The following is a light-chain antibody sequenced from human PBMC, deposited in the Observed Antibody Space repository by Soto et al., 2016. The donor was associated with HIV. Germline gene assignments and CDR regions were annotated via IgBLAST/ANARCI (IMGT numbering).Light chain of an antibody. CDR1: ELGDKY. CDR2: QDT. CDR3: QAWDTSTVV. J-gene: IGLJ2*01. Sequence: SYELTQPPLSVRVPRTDEPAYTCSGDELGDKYACWYQQKPGQSPVLVIYQDTKRPSGIPERFSGSNSGNTATLTISGTQAMDEADYYCQAWDTSTVVFGGGTKLTRP. V-gene: IGLV3-1*01.